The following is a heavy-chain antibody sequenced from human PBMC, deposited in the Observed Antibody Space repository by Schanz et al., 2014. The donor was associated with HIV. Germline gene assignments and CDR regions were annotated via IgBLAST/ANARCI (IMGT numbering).Heavy chain of an antibody. Sequence: VQLVESGGGLVKPGGSLRLSCAASEFTFRNAWMNWVRQAPGKGLEWVSHISSTGSTIYYPDSVKGRFTVSRDNAKNSLYLQMNSLKPEDTAVYYCARDKKSGNYDGGFDSWGQGTLVTVSS. D-gene: IGHD1-26*01. CDR2: ISSTGSTI. CDR3: ARDKKSGNYDGGFDS. J-gene: IGHJ5*01. V-gene: IGHV3-11*01. CDR1: EFTFRNAW.